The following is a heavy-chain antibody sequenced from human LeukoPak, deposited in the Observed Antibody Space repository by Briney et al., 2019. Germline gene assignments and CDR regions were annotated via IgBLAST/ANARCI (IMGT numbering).Heavy chain of an antibody. CDR1: GYTFTSYD. CDR2: MNPNSGNT. Sequence: GASVKVSCKASGYTFTSYDINWVRQATGQGLEWMGWMNPNSGNTGYAQKFQGRVTITRNTSTSTAYMELSSLRSEDTAVYYCARDLPYCSSTSCYTLFDYWGQGTLVTVSS. D-gene: IGHD2-2*02. J-gene: IGHJ4*02. V-gene: IGHV1-8*03. CDR3: ARDLPYCSSTSCYTLFDY.